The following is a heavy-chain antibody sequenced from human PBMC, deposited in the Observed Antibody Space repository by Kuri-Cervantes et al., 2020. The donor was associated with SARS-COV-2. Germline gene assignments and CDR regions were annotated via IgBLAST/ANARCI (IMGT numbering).Heavy chain of an antibody. J-gene: IGHJ4*02. CDR1: GYTFTGYY. CDR3: AVYCSSTSCYNQ. D-gene: IGHD2-2*02. CDR2: INPNSGGT. V-gene: IGHV1-2*02. Sequence: ASVKVSCKASGYTFTGYYMHWVRQAPGQGLEWMGWINPNSGGTNYAQKFQGRVTMTRDTSIGTAYMELSRLRSDNTAVYYCAVYCSSTSCYNQWGQGTLVTVSS.